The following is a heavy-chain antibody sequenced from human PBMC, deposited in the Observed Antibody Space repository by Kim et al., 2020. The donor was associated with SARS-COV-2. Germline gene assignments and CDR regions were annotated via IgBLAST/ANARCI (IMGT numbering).Heavy chain of an antibody. Sequence: SADSVKGHFSISRDDSKTTLYLQMNSLRAEDTAVYYCAKDGSGRPFDYWGQGTLVTVSS. J-gene: IGHJ4*02. CDR3: AKDGSGRPFDY. D-gene: IGHD3-10*01. V-gene: IGHV3-23*01.